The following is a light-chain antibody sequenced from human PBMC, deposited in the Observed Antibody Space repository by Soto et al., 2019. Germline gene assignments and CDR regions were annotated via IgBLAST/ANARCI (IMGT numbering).Light chain of an antibody. CDR2: AAS. V-gene: IGKV1-39*01. J-gene: IGKJ3*01. CDR3: QHSYSIPPIFT. Sequence: DIQMTQSPSSLSASVGDRVTITCRASQSISSYLNWYQQKPGKAPKLLIYAASSLQSGVPSRFSGSGSRTDFTLTISSLQPEDFATYYCQHSYSIPPIFTVGPGPKVHI. CDR1: QSISSY.